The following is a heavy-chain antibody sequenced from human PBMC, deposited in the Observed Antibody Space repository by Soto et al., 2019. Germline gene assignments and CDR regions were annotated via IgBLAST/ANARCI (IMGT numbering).Heavy chain of an antibody. CDR3: ASGIVVVPAGIPNYSYCGLDV. CDR1: GFTFNSYA. J-gene: IGHJ6*01. D-gene: IGHD2-2*02. Sequence: PGGSLRLSCAASGFTFNSYAMQWVRQAPGKGLEWVAFISNDGSKKYYANSVKDRFTISRDNSKNTLYMQINSLRVEDTAVYFCASGIVVVPAGIPNYSYCGLDVWGQGTTVTVSS. V-gene: IGHV3-30-3*01. CDR2: ISNDGSKK.